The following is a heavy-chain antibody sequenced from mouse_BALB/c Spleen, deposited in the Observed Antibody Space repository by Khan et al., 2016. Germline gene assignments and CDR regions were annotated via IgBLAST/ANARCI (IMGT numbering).Heavy chain of an antibody. CDR3: ASDLLWYAMDY. D-gene: IGHD2-1*01. CDR2: IDPYNGGT. Sequence: VQLKESGPELVKPGASVKVSCKASGYTFTSYNMYWVKQSHGKSLEWIGYIDPYNGGTNYNQKFKGKATLTVDKSSSTAYMHLNSLTSEDSAVYYCASDLLWYAMDYWGQGTSVTVSS. CDR1: GYTFTSYN. V-gene: IGHV1S135*01. J-gene: IGHJ4*01.